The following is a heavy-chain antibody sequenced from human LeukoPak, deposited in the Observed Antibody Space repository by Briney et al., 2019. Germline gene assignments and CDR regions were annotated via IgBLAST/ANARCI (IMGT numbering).Heavy chain of an antibody. J-gene: IGHJ4*02. CDR1: GFTFSSYW. CDR3: AREGRVSGYDFDC. Sequence: GGSLRPSCAASGFTFSSYWMHWVRQAPGKGLVWVSRINSDGSSITYADSVKGRFTISRDNAKNTLYLQMNSLRVEDTAVYYCAREGRVSGYDFDCWGQGTLVTVSS. D-gene: IGHD5-12*01. V-gene: IGHV3-74*03. CDR2: INSDGSSI.